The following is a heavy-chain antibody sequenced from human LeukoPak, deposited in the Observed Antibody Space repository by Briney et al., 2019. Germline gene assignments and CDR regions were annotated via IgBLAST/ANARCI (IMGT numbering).Heavy chain of an antibody. J-gene: IGHJ6*02. Sequence: PGRSLRLSCAASGFTFDDYAMHWVRQAPGKGLEWVSSISWNSGSIGYADSVKGRFTISRDNAKNSLYLQMNSLRAEDTALYYCAKGYCSGGSCYSIYYYGMDVWGQGTTVTVSS. CDR3: AKGYCSGGSCYSIYYYGMDV. V-gene: IGHV3-9*01. D-gene: IGHD2-15*01. CDR1: GFTFDDYA. CDR2: ISWNSGSI.